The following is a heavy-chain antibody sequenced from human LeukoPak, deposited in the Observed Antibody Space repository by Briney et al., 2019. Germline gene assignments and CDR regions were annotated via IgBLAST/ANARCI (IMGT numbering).Heavy chain of an antibody. CDR3: AREDEDAFDI. CDR1: GFIFRSYE. Sequence: PGGSLRLSCAASGFIFRSYEMNWVRQAPGKGLEWVSHIGSSGSLIFYADSVKGRFTISRDNIKNLLYLQMNSLRVEDTAVYYCAREDEDAFDIWGQGTMVTVSS. V-gene: IGHV3-48*03. J-gene: IGHJ3*02. CDR2: IGSSGSLI.